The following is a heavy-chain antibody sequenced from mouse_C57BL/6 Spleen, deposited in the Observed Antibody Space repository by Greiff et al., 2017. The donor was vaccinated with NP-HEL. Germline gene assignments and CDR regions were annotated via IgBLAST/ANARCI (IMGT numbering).Heavy chain of an antibody. J-gene: IGHJ4*01. CDR3: ARRGMVTTLYYAMDY. CDR1: GYTFTDYN. V-gene: IGHV1-18*01. D-gene: IGHD2-1*01. CDR2: INPNNGGT. Sequence: DVQLQESGPELVKPGASVKIPCKASGYTFTDYNMDWVKQSHGKSLEWIGDINPNNGGTIYNQKFKGKATLTVDKSSSTAYMELRSLTSEDTAVYYCARRGMVTTLYYAMDYWGQGTSVTVSS.